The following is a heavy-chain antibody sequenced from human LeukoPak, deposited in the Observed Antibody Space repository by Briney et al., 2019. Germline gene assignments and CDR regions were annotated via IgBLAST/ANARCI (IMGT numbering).Heavy chain of an antibody. J-gene: IGHJ4*02. CDR3: ARIIGYCSSTSCYTQDY. Sequence: ASVKVSCKASGYTFTSYGISWMRQAPGQGLEWMGWINPNSGGTNYAQKFQGRVTMTRDTSISTAYMELSRLRSDDTAVYYCARIIGYCSSTSCYTQDYWGQGTLVTVSS. V-gene: IGHV1-2*02. CDR2: INPNSGGT. CDR1: GYTFTSYG. D-gene: IGHD2-2*02.